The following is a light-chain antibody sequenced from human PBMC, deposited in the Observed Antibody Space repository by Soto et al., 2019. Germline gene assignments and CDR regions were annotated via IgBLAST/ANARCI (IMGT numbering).Light chain of an antibody. J-gene: IGKJ2*01. Sequence: EIELTQSPGTLSLSAGERATLSCRASQSVSSRYLAWYQQKPGQAPRFLIFGASKRATDIPDKFSGSGSGTELTITISRLEPEDFAVYYCQLYDSSSYTFGQGTKLEIK. CDR3: QLYDSSSYT. CDR1: QSVSSRY. V-gene: IGKV3-20*01. CDR2: GAS.